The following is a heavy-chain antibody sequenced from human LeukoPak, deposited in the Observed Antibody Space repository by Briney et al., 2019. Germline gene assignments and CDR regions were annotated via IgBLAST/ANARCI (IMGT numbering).Heavy chain of an antibody. V-gene: IGHV3-48*03. Sequence: GGSLRLSCAASGFTFSSYEMNWVRQAPGKGLEWVSYISSSGSTIYYADSVKGRFTISRDNAKTSLYLQMNSLRAEDTAIYYCARAWFYYGSGMDVWGKGTTVTISA. CDR1: GFTFSSYE. CDR3: ARAWFYYGSGMDV. J-gene: IGHJ6*04. CDR2: ISSSGSTI. D-gene: IGHD3-10*01.